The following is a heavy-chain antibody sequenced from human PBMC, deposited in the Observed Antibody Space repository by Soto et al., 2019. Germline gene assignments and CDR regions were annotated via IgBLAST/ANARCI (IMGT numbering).Heavy chain of an antibody. CDR1: GGSISSGGYY. V-gene: IGHV4-31*01. J-gene: IGHJ6*02. CDR3: XXXXXXXXXXGMDV. CDR2: IYYSGST. Sequence: QVQLQESGPGLVKPSQTLSLTCTVSGGSISSGGYYWSWIRQHPGKGLEWIGYIYYSGSTYYNPSPXXXXXXXXXXXXXXXXXXXXXXXXXXXXXXXXXXXXXXXXXXGMDVWGQGTTVTVSS.